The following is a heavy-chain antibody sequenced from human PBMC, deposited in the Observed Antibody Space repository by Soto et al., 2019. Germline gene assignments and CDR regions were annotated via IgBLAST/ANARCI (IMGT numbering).Heavy chain of an antibody. Sequence: ASVKVSCKASGGIFSTYAISWLRQAPGQGLEWMGWISAYNGTTNYAQKLQGRVTMTTDTSTSTAYMELRSLRSDDTAVYYCARFSEWLSYFDYWGQGTLVTVSS. J-gene: IGHJ4*02. V-gene: IGHV1-18*01. CDR3: ARFSEWLSYFDY. D-gene: IGHD3-3*01. CDR1: GGIFSTYA. CDR2: ISAYNGTT.